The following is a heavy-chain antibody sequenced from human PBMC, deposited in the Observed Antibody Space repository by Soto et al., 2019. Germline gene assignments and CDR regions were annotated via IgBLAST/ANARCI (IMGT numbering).Heavy chain of an antibody. CDR2: MNPFSGNA. CDR1: GYTFTSYD. J-gene: IGHJ4*02. V-gene: IGHV1-8*01. CDR3: TRGQGNH. Sequence: QVQLVQSGAEVKKPGASVRVSCKASGYTFTSYDIYWVRQATGQGLEWMGWMNPFSGNAVYTQKFQDRVTMTRDTSINTAYMEMSGLRYEGTAVYYCTRGQGNHWGQGSLVTVSS.